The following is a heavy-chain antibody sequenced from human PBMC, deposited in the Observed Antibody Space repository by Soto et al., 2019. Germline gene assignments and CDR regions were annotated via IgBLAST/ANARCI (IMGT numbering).Heavy chain of an antibody. J-gene: IGHJ4*02. CDR2: LNSGST. V-gene: IGHV4-59*01. CDR3: ARAPSWSGRSGRYFDF. Sequence: QVQLQESGPGLVKPSETLSLTCTVSGASISNYYWNWIRLPPGKGLGWIGYLNSGSTNYNPSLKGRVTISVDTSNYQSSLRLSSVTAMDTAVYFCARAPSWSGRSGRYFDFWGQGPLVTVSS. D-gene: IGHD3-10*01. CDR1: GASISNYY.